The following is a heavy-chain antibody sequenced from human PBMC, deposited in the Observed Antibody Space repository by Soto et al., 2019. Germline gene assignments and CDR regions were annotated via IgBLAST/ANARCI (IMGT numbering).Heavy chain of an antibody. D-gene: IGHD3-22*01. Sequence: GGSLRLYCAASGFTFSSYSMNWVRQAPGKGLEWVSSISSSSSYIYYADSVKVRFTISRDNAKNSLYLQMNSLRAEDTAVYYCARDLDSSGRVYYDYGTDVWGQGTTVTVSS. CDR1: GFTFSSYS. CDR3: ARDLDSSGRVYYDYGTDV. J-gene: IGHJ6*02. V-gene: IGHV3-21*01. CDR2: ISSSSSYI.